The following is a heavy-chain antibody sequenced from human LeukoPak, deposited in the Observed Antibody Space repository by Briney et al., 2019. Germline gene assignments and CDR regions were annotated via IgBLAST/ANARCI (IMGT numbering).Heavy chain of an antibody. Sequence: PSQTLSLTCTVSGGSISSGSYYWSWIRQPAGKGLEWIGRIYTSGSTNYNPSLKSRVTISVDTSKNQFSLKLSSVTAADTAVYYCASFPSSSWYYGDYMDVWGKGTTVTVSS. V-gene: IGHV4-61*02. CDR1: GGSISSGSYY. CDR3: ASFPSSSWYYGDYMDV. CDR2: IYTSGST. D-gene: IGHD6-13*01. J-gene: IGHJ6*03.